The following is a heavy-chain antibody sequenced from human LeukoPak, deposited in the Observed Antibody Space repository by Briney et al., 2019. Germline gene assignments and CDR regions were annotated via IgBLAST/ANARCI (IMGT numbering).Heavy chain of an antibody. CDR1: RFTFSSDS. CDR2: SSNSGSHI. V-gene: IGHV3-21*06. Sequence: GGSLRLSCAASRFTFSSDSMNWVRQAPGKGLEWVSSSSNSGSHIYYADSVKGRFTISRDNAKNTLYLQMSSLRAEDTAVYYCARARWELLDMHAFDIWGQGTMVTVSS. CDR3: ARARWELLDMHAFDI. J-gene: IGHJ3*02. D-gene: IGHD1-26*01.